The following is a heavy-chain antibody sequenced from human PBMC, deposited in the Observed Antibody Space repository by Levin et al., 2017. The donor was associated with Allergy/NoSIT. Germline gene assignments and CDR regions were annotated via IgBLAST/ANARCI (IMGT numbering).Heavy chain of an antibody. CDR3: ARVNFYGSGKQKEYNWFDP. CDR2: ISGNSNYI. Sequence: GESLKISCAASGFTFSPYSINWVRQAPGKGLEWVSSISGNSNYIYYADSVKGRFTISRDNANNSLYLQMNSLRAEDTAVYYCARVNFYGSGKQKEYNWFDPWGQGTLVTVSS. V-gene: IGHV3-21*01. CDR1: GFTFSPYS. J-gene: IGHJ5*02. D-gene: IGHD3-10*01.